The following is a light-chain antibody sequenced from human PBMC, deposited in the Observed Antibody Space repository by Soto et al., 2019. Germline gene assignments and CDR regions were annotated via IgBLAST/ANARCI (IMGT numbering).Light chain of an antibody. Sequence: EIVMTQSPATLSVSPGERATLSCRASQSVSSYLAWYQQKPGQAPRLLDYGATTRATGIPARFSGSGSGTEFSLTISSLQSEDFALYYCQQYKKWPPLTFGGGTKLDI. CDR3: QQYKKWPPLT. CDR2: GAT. CDR1: QSVSSY. J-gene: IGKJ4*01. V-gene: IGKV3D-15*01.